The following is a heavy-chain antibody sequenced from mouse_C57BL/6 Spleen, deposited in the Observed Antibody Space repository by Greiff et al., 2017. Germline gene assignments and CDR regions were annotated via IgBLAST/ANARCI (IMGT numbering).Heavy chain of an antibody. V-gene: IGHV1-7*01. CDR2: INPSSGYT. CDR1: GYTFTSYW. Sequence: QVQLKQPGAELVKPGASVKLSCKASGYTFTSYWMHWVKQRPGQGLEWIGYINPSSGYTKYNQKFKDKATLTADKSSSTAYMQLSSLTYEDSAVYYCARGTPMDYWGQGTSVTVSS. J-gene: IGHJ4*01. CDR3: ARGTPMDY.